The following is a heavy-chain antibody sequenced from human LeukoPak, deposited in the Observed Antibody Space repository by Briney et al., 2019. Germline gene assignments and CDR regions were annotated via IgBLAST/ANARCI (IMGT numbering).Heavy chain of an antibody. D-gene: IGHD2-2*01. Sequence: PGGFLRLSCAVSGLTFNSYWMSWVRQAPGKGLEWVAVISYDGSNKYYADSVKGRFTISRDNSKNTLYLQMNSLRAEDTAVYYCARDHRYCSSTSCYGPLNYWGQGTLVTVSS. CDR3: ARDHRYCSSTSCYGPLNY. CDR1: GLTFNSYW. J-gene: IGHJ4*02. CDR2: ISYDGSNK. V-gene: IGHV3-30-3*01.